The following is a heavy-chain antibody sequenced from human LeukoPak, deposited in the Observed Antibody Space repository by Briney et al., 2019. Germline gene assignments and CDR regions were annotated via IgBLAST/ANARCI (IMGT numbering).Heavy chain of an antibody. V-gene: IGHV3-33*06. Sequence: PGGSLRLSCAASGFTFSSHAIHWVRQAPGKGLEWVAVIWFDGSNKYYVDSVKGRFTISRDNSKNTLYLQMNSLRAEDTAVYYCAKLVLGLLTGWFDPWGQGTLVTVSS. CDR1: GFTFSSHA. CDR2: IWFDGSNK. J-gene: IGHJ5*02. CDR3: AKLVLGLLTGWFDP. D-gene: IGHD1-26*01.